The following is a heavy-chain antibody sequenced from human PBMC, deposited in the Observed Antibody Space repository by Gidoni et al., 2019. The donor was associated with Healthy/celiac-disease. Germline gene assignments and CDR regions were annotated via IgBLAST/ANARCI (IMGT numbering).Heavy chain of an antibody. CDR3: AKRGRDYYDSSGLAYYFDY. CDR1: GFTFSSYP. Sequence: EVQLLESGGGLVQPGGSLRLSCAASGFTFSSYPMSWVRQAPGKGLEWVSAISGSGGSTYYADSVKGRFTISRDNSKNTLYLQMNSLRAEDTAVYYCAKRGRDYYDSSGLAYYFDYWGQGTLVTVSS. D-gene: IGHD3-22*01. CDR2: ISGSGGST. J-gene: IGHJ4*02. V-gene: IGHV3-23*01.